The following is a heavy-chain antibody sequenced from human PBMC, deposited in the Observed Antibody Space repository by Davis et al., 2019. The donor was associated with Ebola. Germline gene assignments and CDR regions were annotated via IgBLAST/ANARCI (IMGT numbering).Heavy chain of an antibody. CDR3: ARSVRGYSHDAIDI. Sequence: AASVKVSCKASGYSITRYYIQWVRQAPGQGLEWMGLINPNDGSTSYAQNFLDRVTMTRDTSTRTVYMELNSLRSGDTAVYYCARSVRGYSHDAIDIWGQGTVVSVSS. V-gene: IGHV1-46*01. J-gene: IGHJ3*02. CDR2: INPNDGST. D-gene: IGHD5-18*01. CDR1: GYSITRYY.